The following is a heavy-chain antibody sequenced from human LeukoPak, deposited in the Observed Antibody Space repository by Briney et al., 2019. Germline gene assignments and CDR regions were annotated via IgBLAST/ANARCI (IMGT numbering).Heavy chain of an antibody. CDR1: GYTFTGYY. D-gene: IGHD6-19*01. CDR3: ARDRVGSGWPRPWYFEF. J-gene: IGHJ4*02. CDR2: INPNTGAT. Sequence: GASVKVSCKPSGYTFTGYYLHWVRQAPGQGLDWIGWINPNTGATIYAEKFQGRVTMTRDTSIDTAYMEMRSLRSDDTAVYYCARDRVGSGWPRPWYFEFWGQGTLITVSS. V-gene: IGHV1-2*02.